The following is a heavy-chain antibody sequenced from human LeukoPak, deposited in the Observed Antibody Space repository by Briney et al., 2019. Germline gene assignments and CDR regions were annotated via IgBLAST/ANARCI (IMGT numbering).Heavy chain of an antibody. J-gene: IGHJ3*02. D-gene: IGHD3-3*01. Sequence: GGSLRLSCAASGFTFSSYSMNWVRQAPGKGLEWVSSISSSSSYIYYADSVKGRFTISRDNAKNSLYLQMNSLRAEDTAVYYCASLWGEWLQQVSFDTWGQGTMVTVSS. V-gene: IGHV3-21*01. CDR3: ASLWGEWLQQVSFDT. CDR1: GFTFSSYS. CDR2: ISSSSSYI.